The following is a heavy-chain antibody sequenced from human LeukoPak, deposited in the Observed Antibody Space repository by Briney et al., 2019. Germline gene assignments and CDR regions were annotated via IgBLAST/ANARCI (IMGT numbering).Heavy chain of an antibody. CDR3: ANLYYCSSTSCYKDY. CDR1: GGSFSGYY. J-gene: IGHJ4*02. CDR2: INHSGST. D-gene: IGHD2-2*02. V-gene: IGHV4-34*01. Sequence: PSETLSLTCAVYGGSFSGYYWSWIRQPPGKGLEWIGEINHSGSTNYNPSLKSRVTISVDTSKNQFSLELSSVTAADTAVYYCANLYYCSSTSCYKDYWGQGTLVTVSS.